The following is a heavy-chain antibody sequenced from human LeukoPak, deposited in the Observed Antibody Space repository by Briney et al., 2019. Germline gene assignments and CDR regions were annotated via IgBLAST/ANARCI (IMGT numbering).Heavy chain of an antibody. D-gene: IGHD3-10*01. Sequence: PGRSLRLSCAASGFTLSSYAMHWVRQAPGQGLEWVAVISYDGSSEYYADSVKGRFIISRDNSKNTLYLQMNSLRAEDTAVYYCARDPLTYGSGRYYQAFDYWGQGTLVTVSS. CDR2: ISYDGSSE. J-gene: IGHJ4*02. CDR3: ARDPLTYGSGRYYQAFDY. CDR1: GFTLSSYA. V-gene: IGHV3-30-3*01.